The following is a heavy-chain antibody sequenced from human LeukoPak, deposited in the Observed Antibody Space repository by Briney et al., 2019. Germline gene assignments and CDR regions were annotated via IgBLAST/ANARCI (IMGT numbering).Heavy chain of an antibody. Sequence: GGSLRLSCAGFGFTFSSYSINWVRQAPGKGLEWVSSISSRSSHIYYADSLKGRFTISRDNAKNSLYLQMNSLRAEDTAIYYCARAWFYYGSGMDVWGKGTTVTISA. D-gene: IGHD3-10*01. CDR1: GFTFSSYS. CDR3: ARAWFYYGSGMDV. V-gene: IGHV3-21*01. J-gene: IGHJ6*04. CDR2: ISSRSSHI.